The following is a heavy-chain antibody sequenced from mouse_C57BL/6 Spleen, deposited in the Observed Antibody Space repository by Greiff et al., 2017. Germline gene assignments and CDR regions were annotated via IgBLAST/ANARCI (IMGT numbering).Heavy chain of an antibody. CDR1: GYTFTSYW. D-gene: IGHD1-1*01. V-gene: IGHV1-64*01. Sequence: QVHVKQPGAELVKPGASVKLSCKASGYTFTSYWMHWVKQRPGQGLEWIGMIHPNSGSTNYNEKFKSKATLTVDKSSSTAYMQLSSLTSEDSAVYYCASYYYGSRYWGQGTTLTVSS. CDR3: ASYYYGSRY. CDR2: IHPNSGST. J-gene: IGHJ2*01.